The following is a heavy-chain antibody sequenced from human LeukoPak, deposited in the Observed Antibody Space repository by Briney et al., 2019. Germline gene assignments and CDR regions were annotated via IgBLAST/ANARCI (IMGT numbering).Heavy chain of an antibody. V-gene: IGHV3-48*01. CDR1: GFTFSSYS. D-gene: IGHD4-17*01. J-gene: IGHJ4*02. CDR2: ISGSSSTI. CDR3: ARQRAGFTVTTSDY. Sequence: PGGSLRLSCAASGFTFSSYSMNWVRQAPGKGLEWVSYISGSSSTIYYADSVKGRFTISRDNAKNSLYLQMSSLRAEDTAAYYCARQRAGFTVTTSDYWGQGTLVTVSS.